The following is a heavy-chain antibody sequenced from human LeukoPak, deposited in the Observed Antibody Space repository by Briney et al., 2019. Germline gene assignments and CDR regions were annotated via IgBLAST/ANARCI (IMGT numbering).Heavy chain of an antibody. Sequence: SETLSLTCTVSGGSLSSGGYYWSWIRQHPGKGLEWIGYIYYSGSTYYNPSLKSRVTISVDTSKNQFSLKLSSVTAADTAVYYCARASGSYEYNWFDPRGQGTLVTVSS. CDR2: IYYSGST. J-gene: IGHJ5*02. D-gene: IGHD1-26*01. V-gene: IGHV4-31*03. CDR1: GGSLSSGGYY. CDR3: ARASGSYEYNWFDP.